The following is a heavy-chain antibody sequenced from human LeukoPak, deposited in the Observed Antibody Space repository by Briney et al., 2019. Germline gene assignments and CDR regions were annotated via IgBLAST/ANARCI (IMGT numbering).Heavy chain of an antibody. CDR3: ARGTTAYNWFDP. V-gene: IGHV4-38-2*02. Sequence: SETLSLTCTVSGHSISSAYYWGWIRQPPGKGLEWIGSIYHSGSTYYSPSLKSRVTISVDTSKNQFSVNLNAVTAADTAVYYCARGTTAYNWFDPWGQGTLVTVSS. J-gene: IGHJ5*02. CDR2: IYHSGST. CDR1: GHSISSAYY. D-gene: IGHD4-11*01.